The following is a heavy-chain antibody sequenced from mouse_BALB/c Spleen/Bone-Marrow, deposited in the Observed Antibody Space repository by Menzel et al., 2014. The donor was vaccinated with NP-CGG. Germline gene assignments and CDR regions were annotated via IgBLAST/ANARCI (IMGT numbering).Heavy chain of an antibody. J-gene: IGHJ1*01. CDR3: TRSYYGNYFDV. D-gene: IGHD2-1*01. CDR1: GYTFTSYY. CDR2: INPSNGGT. V-gene: IGHV1S81*02. Sequence: VQLQQSGAELVKPGASVKLSCKASGYTFTSYYMYWAKRRPGQGLEWIGEINPSNGGTNFNEKFKSKATLTVDKSSSTAYMQLSSLTSEDSAVYYCTRSYYGNYFDVWGAGTTVTVSS.